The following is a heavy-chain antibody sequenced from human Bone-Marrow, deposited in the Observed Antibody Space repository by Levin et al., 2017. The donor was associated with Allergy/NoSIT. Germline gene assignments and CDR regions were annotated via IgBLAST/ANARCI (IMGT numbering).Heavy chain of an antibody. D-gene: IGHD6-25*01. V-gene: IGHV1-8*01. CDR2: ISANSGNT. CDR1: GNTFTGFD. CDR3: ARAEGAATFDS. Sequence: GESLKISCKSSGNTFTGFDFHWVRQATGQGLEWMGWISANSGNTGYAQNFQGRVTMTRNPSIRTAYMELSTLRSDDTAIYYCARAEGAATFDSWGQGTLVTVSS. J-gene: IGHJ4*02.